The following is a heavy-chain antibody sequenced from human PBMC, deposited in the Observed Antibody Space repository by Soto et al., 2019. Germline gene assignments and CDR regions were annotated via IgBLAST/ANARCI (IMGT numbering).Heavy chain of an antibody. Sequence: QAGGSLRLSCATSGFTFSSYPMTWVRQAPGKGLEWVSTITSTGGSTYYADSVKGRFIISRDSSENTLYLQMNSLRAEDTAVYYCSKGESSWSRSDYWGQGTLVTVSS. CDR2: ITSTGGST. CDR1: GFTFSSYP. CDR3: SKGESSWSRSDY. J-gene: IGHJ4*02. V-gene: IGHV3-23*01. D-gene: IGHD6-13*01.